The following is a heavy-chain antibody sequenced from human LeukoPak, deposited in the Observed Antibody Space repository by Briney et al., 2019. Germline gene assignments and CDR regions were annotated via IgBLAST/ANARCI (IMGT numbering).Heavy chain of an antibody. CDR3: ARVRLWLVGRSYYYYGMDV. Sequence: SETLSLTCAVYGGSSSGYYWSWIRQPPGKGLEWIGEINHSGSTNYNPSLKSRVTISVDTSKNQFSLKLSSVTAADTAVYYCARVRLWLVGRSYYYYGMDVWGQGTTVTVSS. CDR2: INHSGST. D-gene: IGHD6-19*01. V-gene: IGHV4-34*01. J-gene: IGHJ6*02. CDR1: GGSSSGYY.